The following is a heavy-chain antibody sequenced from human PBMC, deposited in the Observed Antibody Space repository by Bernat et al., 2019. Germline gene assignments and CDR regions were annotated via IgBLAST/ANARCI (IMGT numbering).Heavy chain of an antibody. CDR2: INPRAGST. Sequence: QVQLVQSGAEVKKPGASVKVSCKASGYTFTSYYMHWVRQAPGQGLEWMGIINPRAGSTTYAQKFQGRVTVTRDTSTTTVYMELSSLRSEDTAVYYCGRESYYYGSGKYRFFEYWGQGTLVTVSS. D-gene: IGHD3-10*01. J-gene: IGHJ4*02. V-gene: IGHV1-46*01. CDR3: GRESYYYGSGKYRFFEY. CDR1: GYTFTSYY.